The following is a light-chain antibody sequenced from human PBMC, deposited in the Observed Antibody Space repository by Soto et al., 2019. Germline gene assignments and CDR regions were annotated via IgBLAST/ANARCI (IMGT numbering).Light chain of an antibody. CDR2: RAA. Sequence: EIVMTQSPATLSVPPGGRATLSCRASQRVSSYLAWYQQRPGQPPRLLIYRAATRATGIPARFSGSGSGTEFSLTISSLQSEDFAVYYCQQYSTWPPRYTLGQGTKLEI. CDR3: QQYSTWPPRYT. CDR1: QRVSSY. J-gene: IGKJ2*01. V-gene: IGKV3-15*01.